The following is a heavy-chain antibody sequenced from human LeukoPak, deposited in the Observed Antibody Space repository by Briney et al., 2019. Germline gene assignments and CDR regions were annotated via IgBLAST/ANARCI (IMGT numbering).Heavy chain of an antibody. CDR3: ARVLGATTIDN. Sequence: SETLSLTCAVSGRSFSGYSWNWIRQPPVKGPDLLAKINHSGSTNDSPYLTSRDTISVDTSKNLSSLQQRSVTAADTAVYYCARVLGATTIDNWGQGILVTVSS. D-gene: IGHD2-15*01. CDR2: INHSGST. CDR1: GRSFSGYS. V-gene: IGHV4-34*01. J-gene: IGHJ4*02.